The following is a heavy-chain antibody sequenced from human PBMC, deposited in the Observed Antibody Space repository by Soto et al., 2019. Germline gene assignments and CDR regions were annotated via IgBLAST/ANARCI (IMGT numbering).Heavy chain of an antibody. D-gene: IGHD2-2*01. CDR1: GYRFTSYW. CDR3: ARRVVVVPAATYYFDY. CDR2: IYPGDSDT. V-gene: IGHV5-51*01. Sequence: GDALKISCKGSGYRFTSYWLGWVRQMPGKGLEWMGIIYPGDSDTRYSPSFQGQVTISADKSISTAYLQWSSLKASDTAMYYCARRVVVVPAATYYFDYWGQGTLVTVSS. J-gene: IGHJ4*02.